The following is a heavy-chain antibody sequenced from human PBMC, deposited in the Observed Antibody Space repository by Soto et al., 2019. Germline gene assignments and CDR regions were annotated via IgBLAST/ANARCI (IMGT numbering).Heavy chain of an antibody. V-gene: IGHV3-23*01. CDR2: ISGSGGST. CDR1: GFTFSSYA. J-gene: IGHJ4*02. D-gene: IGHD6-13*01. CDR3: AKALRRGQQLANYFDY. Sequence: GGSLRLSCAASGFTFSSYAMSWVRQAPGKGLEWVSAISGSGGSTYYADSVKGRFTISRDNSKNTLYLQMNSLRAEDTAVYYCAKALRRGQQLANYFDYWGQGTLVTVSS.